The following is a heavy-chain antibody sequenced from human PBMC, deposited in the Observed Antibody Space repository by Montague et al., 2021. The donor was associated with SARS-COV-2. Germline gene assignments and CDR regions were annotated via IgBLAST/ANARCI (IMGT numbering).Heavy chain of an antibody. CDR1: SGSISNYY. J-gene: IGHJ6*02. D-gene: IGHD3-16*01. Sequence: SETLSLTCTVSSGSISNYYWSWIRQPPGKGLEWIGFISHTESTNYNPSLESRVPISIDTSKSQFSLRVRSVTAADTAVYYCAGSVQFAYGLDVWGQGTTVTISS. CDR2: ISHTEST. V-gene: IGHV4-59*08. CDR3: AGSVQFAYGLDV.